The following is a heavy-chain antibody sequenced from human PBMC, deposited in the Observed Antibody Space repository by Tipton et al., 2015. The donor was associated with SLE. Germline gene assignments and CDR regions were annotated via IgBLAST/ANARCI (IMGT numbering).Heavy chain of an antibody. D-gene: IGHD1-26*01. V-gene: IGHV4-59*02. CDR1: GDSVSNHY. CDR3: ARQVLRDGTYGGLDY. CDR2: VYNSGST. J-gene: IGHJ4*02. Sequence: TLSLTCTVSGDSVSNHYWTWIRQSPGKGLEWIGYVYNSGSTNYNPSLKSRVTISVGTSKNQFSLSLNSVTAADSAVYYCARQVLRDGTYGGLDYWGQGTLVTVS.